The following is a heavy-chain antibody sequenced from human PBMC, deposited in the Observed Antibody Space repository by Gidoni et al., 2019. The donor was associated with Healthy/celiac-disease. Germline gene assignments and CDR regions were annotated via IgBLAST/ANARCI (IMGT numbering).Heavy chain of an antibody. V-gene: IGHV3-30*18. D-gene: IGHD6-6*01. J-gene: IGHJ6*02. CDR3: AKGVFGIAARPFYYYGMDV. Sequence: QVQLVESGGGVVQPGRSLRLSCAASGFTFSSYGMHWVRQAPGKGLEWVAVISYDGSNKYYADSVKGRFTISRDNSKNTLYLQMNSLRAEDTAVYYCAKGVFGIAARPFYYYGMDVWGQGTTVTVSS. CDR2: ISYDGSNK. CDR1: GFTFSSYG.